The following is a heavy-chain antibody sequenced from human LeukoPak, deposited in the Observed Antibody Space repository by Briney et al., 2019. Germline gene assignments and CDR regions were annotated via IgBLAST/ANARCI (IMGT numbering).Heavy chain of an antibody. D-gene: IGHD3-16*01. Sequence: GGSLRLSCAASGFTFSSYAMHWVRQAPGKGLEWVAVISYDGSNKYYADSVKGRFTISRGNSKNTLYLQMNSLRAEDTAVYYCAREIQVGYYFDYWGQGTLVTVSS. J-gene: IGHJ4*02. CDR1: GFTFSSYA. CDR3: AREIQVGYYFDY. CDR2: ISYDGSNK. V-gene: IGHV3-30-3*01.